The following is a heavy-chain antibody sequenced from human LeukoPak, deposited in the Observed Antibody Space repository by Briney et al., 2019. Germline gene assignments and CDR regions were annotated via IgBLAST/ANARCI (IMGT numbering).Heavy chain of an antibody. Sequence: GGSLRLSCAASGFTFRSYGIHWVRQAPGKGLEWVAVISYDGSNKYYADSVKGRFTISRDNSKNTLYLQMNSLRAEDTAVYYCAKDVEGFWSGYAFDYWGQGTQVTVSS. CDR1: GFTFRSYG. CDR3: AKDVEGFWSGYAFDY. V-gene: IGHV3-30*18. D-gene: IGHD3-3*01. CDR2: ISYDGSNK. J-gene: IGHJ4*02.